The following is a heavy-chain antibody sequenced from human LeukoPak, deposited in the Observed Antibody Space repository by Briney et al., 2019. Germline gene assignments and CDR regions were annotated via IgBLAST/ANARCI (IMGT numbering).Heavy chain of an antibody. CDR2: IIPIFGTA. CDR1: GGTFSSYA. J-gene: IGHJ4*02. Sequence: SVKVSCKASGGTFSSYAISWERQAPGQGLEWMGGIIPIFGTANYAQKFQGRVTITADESTSTAYMELSSLRSEDTAVYYCARVFPYYYDSSGYIDYWGQGTLVTVSS. D-gene: IGHD3-22*01. CDR3: ARVFPYYYDSSGYIDY. V-gene: IGHV1-69*13.